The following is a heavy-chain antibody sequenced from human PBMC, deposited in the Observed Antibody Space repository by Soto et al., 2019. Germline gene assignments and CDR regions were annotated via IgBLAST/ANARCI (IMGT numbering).Heavy chain of an antibody. CDR2: ISYDGSNK. CDR3: AKVMATTSYYYYGMDV. D-gene: IGHD1-1*01. CDR1: GFTFSSYG. Sequence: LRLSCAASGFTFSSYGMHWVRQAPGKGLEWVAVISYDGSNKYYADSVKGRFTISRDNSKNTLYLQMNSLRAEDTAVYYCAKVMATTSYYYYGMDVWGQGTTVTSP. V-gene: IGHV3-30*18. J-gene: IGHJ6*02.